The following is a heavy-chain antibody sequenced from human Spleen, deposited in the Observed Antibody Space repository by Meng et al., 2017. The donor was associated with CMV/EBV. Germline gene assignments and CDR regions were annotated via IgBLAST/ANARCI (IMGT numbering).Heavy chain of an antibody. Sequence: QLQLQGSGPGLGKPSETLSLTCTVSGGAISISSYYWGWIRQPPGKGLEWIGSIYYSGSTYYNPSLKSRVTISVDTSKNQFSLKLSSVTAADTAVYYCARDPLGGATDYWGQGTLVTVSS. CDR2: IYYSGST. D-gene: IGHD1-26*01. J-gene: IGHJ4*02. CDR3: ARDPLGGATDY. CDR1: GGAISISSYY. V-gene: IGHV4-39*07.